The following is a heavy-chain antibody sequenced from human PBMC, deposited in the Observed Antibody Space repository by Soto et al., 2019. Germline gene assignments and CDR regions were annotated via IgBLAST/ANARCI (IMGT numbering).Heavy chain of an antibody. CDR3: ARQGPLVTWELPLYYYYGMDV. J-gene: IGHJ6*02. D-gene: IGHD1-26*01. CDR1: GGSISSSSYY. Sequence: PSETLSLTCTGSGGSISSSSYYWSWIRQPPGKGLEWIGYIYYSGSTNYNPSLKSRVTISVDTSKNQFSLKLSSVTAADTAVYYCARQGPLVTWELPLYYYYGMDVWGQGTTVTVSS. CDR2: IYYSGST. V-gene: IGHV4-61*05.